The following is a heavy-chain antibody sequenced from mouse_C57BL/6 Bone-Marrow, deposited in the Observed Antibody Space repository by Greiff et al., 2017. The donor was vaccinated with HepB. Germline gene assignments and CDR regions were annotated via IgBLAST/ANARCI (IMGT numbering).Heavy chain of an antibody. V-gene: IGHV1-82*01. CDR2: IYPGDGDT. Sequence: QVQLQQSGPELVKPGASVKISCKASGYAFSSSWMNWVKQRPGKGLEWIGRIYPGDGDTNYNGKFKGKATLTADTSSSTAYMQLSSLTSEDSAVYFCARSPLITTVVATYYFDYWGQGTTLTVSS. CDR3: ARSPLITTVVATYYFDY. J-gene: IGHJ2*01. CDR1: GYAFSSSW. D-gene: IGHD1-1*01.